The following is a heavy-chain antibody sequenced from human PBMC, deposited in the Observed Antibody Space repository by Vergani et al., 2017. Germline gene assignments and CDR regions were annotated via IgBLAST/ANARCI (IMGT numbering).Heavy chain of an antibody. CDR1: GYTFTSYY. CDR3: ATILNYDSSGYGYFDY. J-gene: IGHJ4*02. Sequence: QVQLVQSGAEVKKPGASVKVSCKASGYTFTSYYMHWVRQAPGKGLEWMGGFDPEDGETIYAQKFQGRVTMTEDTSTDTAYMELSSLRSEDTAVYYCATILNYDSSGYGYFDYWGQGTLVTVSS. D-gene: IGHD3-22*01. CDR2: FDPEDGET. V-gene: IGHV1-24*01.